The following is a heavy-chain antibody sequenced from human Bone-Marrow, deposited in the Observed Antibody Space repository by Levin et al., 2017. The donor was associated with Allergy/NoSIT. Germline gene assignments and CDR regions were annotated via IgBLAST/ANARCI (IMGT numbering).Heavy chain of an antibody. J-gene: IGHJ6*02. CDR1: GYTFSSHG. V-gene: IGHV1-18*01. Sequence: ASVKVSCKASGYTFSSHGISWVRQAPGQGLEWMGWISTFNGNTKYAQKWQGRVTMTTDTSTNTAYMELRSLRADDTAVYYCARDLVTDYYFYSGMDVWGQGTTVTVSS. CDR2: ISTFNGNT. D-gene: IGHD2/OR15-2a*01. CDR3: ARDLVTDYYFYSGMDV.